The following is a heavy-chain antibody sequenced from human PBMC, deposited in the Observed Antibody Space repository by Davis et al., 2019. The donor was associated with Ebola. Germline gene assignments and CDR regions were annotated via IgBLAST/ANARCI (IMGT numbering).Heavy chain of an antibody. CDR1: GGSISSYY. CDR3: ARGQTYYDFWSGYYHYYYGMDV. CDR2: INHSGST. D-gene: IGHD3-3*01. V-gene: IGHV4-34*01. Sequence: SETLSLTCTVSGGSISSYYWSWIRQPPGKGLEWNGEINHSGSTNYNPTLKSRDTIAVDTSKNQFSLKLSSVTAADTAVYYCARGQTYYDFWSGYYHYYYGMDVWGQGTTVTVSS. J-gene: IGHJ6*02.